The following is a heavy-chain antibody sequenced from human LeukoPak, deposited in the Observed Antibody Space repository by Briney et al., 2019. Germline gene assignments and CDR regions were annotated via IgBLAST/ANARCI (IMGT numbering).Heavy chain of an antibody. V-gene: IGHV3-30*03. CDR2: ISYDGSNK. CDR1: GFTFSSYG. Sequence: PGRSLRLSCAASGFTFSSYGMHWVRQAPGKGLEWVAVISYDGSNKYYADSVKGRFTISRDNAKNSLYLQMNSLRAEDTAVYYCARGLLSCSSTSCYVGYWGQGTLVTVSS. D-gene: IGHD2-2*01. CDR3: ARGLLSCSSTSCYVGY. J-gene: IGHJ4*02.